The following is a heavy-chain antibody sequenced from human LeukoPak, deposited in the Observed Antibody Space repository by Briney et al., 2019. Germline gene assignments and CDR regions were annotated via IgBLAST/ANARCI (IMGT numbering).Heavy chain of an antibody. V-gene: IGHV3-23*01. CDR2: IVGSGAGT. CDR1: GFTFSSYA. J-gene: IGHJ4*02. CDR3: AKGNGGVATFDY. D-gene: IGHD5-12*01. Sequence: PGGSLRLSCEASGFTFSSYAMIWVRQAPGKGLEWVSAIVGSGAGTQYADSVKGRFTISRDNSKNTLYLQVNSLRVEDTAVYYCAKGNGGVATFDYWGQGTLVTVSS.